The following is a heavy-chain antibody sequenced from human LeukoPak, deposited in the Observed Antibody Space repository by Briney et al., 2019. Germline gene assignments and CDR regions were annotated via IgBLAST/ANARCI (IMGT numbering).Heavy chain of an antibody. CDR2: INDRGST. CDR3: ARSREYSSTWYSISWYTDV. J-gene: IGHJ6*03. D-gene: IGHD6-13*01. CDR1: GGSFSGYY. V-gene: IGHV4-34*01. Sequence: SETLSLTCAVYGGSFSGYYWSWIRQPPGKGLEWIGEINDRGSTNYNPSLRSRITISVDTSKNQFSLKVTSVTAADTAVYYCARSREYSSTWYSISWYTDVWGKGTSVTVSS.